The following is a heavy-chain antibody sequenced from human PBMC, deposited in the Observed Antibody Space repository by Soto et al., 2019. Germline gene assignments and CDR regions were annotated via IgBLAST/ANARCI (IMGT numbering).Heavy chain of an antibody. Sequence: QVQLVQSGAEVKKPGTSVKVSCKASGYTFSRYVIHWVRQAPGQRLEWMGWINAANGHTNHSQKFQGRVTITRDTSASTAYMELSSLRSEDTAVYYCARDRFYYGSGSLYWYFDLWGRGTLVTVSS. CDR1: GYTFSRYV. V-gene: IGHV1-3*01. J-gene: IGHJ2*01. CDR2: INAANGHT. CDR3: ARDRFYYGSGSLYWYFDL. D-gene: IGHD3-10*01.